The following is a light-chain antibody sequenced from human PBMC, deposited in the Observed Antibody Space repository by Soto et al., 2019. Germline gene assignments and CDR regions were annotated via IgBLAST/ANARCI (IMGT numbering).Light chain of an antibody. V-gene: IGLV2-23*01. CDR1: SSDVGSYNL. CDR2: EGS. Sequence: QSALTQPASVSGSPGQSITISCTGTSSDVGSYNLVSWYQQHPGKAPKIMIYEGSQRPSGVSNRFSGSKSGNTASLTISGLQAEDEADYYCCSYAGSSTYVVFGGGTKLTVL. CDR3: CSYAGSSTYVV. J-gene: IGLJ2*01.